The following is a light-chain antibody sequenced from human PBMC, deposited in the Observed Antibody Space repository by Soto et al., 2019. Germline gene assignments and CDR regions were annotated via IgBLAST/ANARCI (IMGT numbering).Light chain of an antibody. V-gene: IGLV1-44*01. CDR1: NSNIGNNT. Sequence: QSVLTQPPSASGTPGQTVAISCSGSNSNIGNNTVNWYQQFPGTAPKLLIYGNNQRPSGVPDRFSGSKSDTSASLAISGLLSGDESDYYCAAWDDSLNGCVFGGGTKLTVL. CDR3: AAWDDSLNGCV. CDR2: GNN. J-gene: IGLJ3*02.